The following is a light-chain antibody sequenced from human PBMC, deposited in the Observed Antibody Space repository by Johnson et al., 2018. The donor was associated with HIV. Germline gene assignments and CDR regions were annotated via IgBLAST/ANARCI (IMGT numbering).Light chain of an antibody. V-gene: IGLV1-51*01. CDR3: VTGATSLSAGV. Sequence: QAVLTQPPSVSAAAGQKVTISCSGSSSNIGNNYVSWYQQIPGTAPKLLIYDNNKRPPGIPDRFSGSKSGTSATLGITGLQTGDEAGYYCVTGATSLSAGVFGHVAEVSVL. CDR1: SSNIGNNY. CDR2: DNN. J-gene: IGLJ1*01.